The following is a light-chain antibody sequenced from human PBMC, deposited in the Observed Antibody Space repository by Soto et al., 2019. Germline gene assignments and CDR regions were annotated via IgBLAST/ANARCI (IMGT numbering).Light chain of an antibody. CDR2: GAS. V-gene: IGKV3-20*01. CDR3: QDYGSSRT. Sequence: EIVLTQSPGTLSLSPGERATLSCRASQSVSSSYLAWYQQKPGQAPRLLIYGASSRATGIPDRFSGSGSGTDFTLTISRLEPEDFAVYYCQDYGSSRTFGQGTGVDIK. J-gene: IGKJ1*01. CDR1: QSVSSSY.